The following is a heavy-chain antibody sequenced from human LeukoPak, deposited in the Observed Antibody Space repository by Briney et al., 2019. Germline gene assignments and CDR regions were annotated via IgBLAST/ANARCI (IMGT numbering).Heavy chain of an antibody. CDR3: ARTTIFGVGFDY. CDR1: GFTISSNY. D-gene: IGHD3-3*01. Sequence: GGSLRLSCAASGFTISSNYMSWVGQAPGKGREWVSVTYSGGSKYYSDSVKGRFTISRDNSKNTLYLQMNSLRAEDTAVYYCARTTIFGVGFDYWGQGTLVTVSS. CDR2: TYSGGSK. J-gene: IGHJ4*02. V-gene: IGHV3-53*01.